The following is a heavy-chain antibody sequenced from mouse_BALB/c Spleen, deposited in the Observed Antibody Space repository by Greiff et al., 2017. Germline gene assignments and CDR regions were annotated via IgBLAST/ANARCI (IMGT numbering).Heavy chain of an antibody. CDR2: IRNKANGYTT. CDR1: GFTFTDYY. Sequence: EVQVVESGGGLVQPGGSLRLSCATSGFTFTDYYMSWVRQPPGKALEWLGFIRNKANGYTTEYSASVKGRFTISRDNSQSILYLQMNTLRAEDSATYYCARDDGYIPFAYWGQGTLVTVSA. CDR3: ARDDGYIPFAY. V-gene: IGHV7-3*02. J-gene: IGHJ3*01. D-gene: IGHD2-3*01.